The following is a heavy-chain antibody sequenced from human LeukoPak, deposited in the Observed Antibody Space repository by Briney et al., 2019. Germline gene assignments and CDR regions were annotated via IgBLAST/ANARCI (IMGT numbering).Heavy chain of an antibody. CDR1: GFTFSSYG. D-gene: IGHD6-19*01. V-gene: IGHV3-30*03. J-gene: IGHJ4*02. CDR2: ISYDGSNK. CDR3: IAVANSFDY. Sequence: QPGGSLRLSCAASGFTFSSYGMHWVRQAPGKGLEWVAVISYDGSNKYYADSVKGRFTISRDNSKNTLYLQMNSLRAEDTAVYYCIAVANSFDYWGQGTLVTVSS.